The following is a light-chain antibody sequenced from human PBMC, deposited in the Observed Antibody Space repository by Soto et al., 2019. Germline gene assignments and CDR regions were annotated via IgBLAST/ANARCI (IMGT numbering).Light chain of an antibody. V-gene: IGKV1-5*01. CDR2: DAS. CDR1: QTISNW. Sequence: DIQMTQSPSTLSASIGDRVTITCRASQTISNWLAWYQQKPGKAPKVLIHDASRLESGVPSRFSGSGSGTEFTLTINNLQPDDFAIYYCRQYDSESTFDQGTKVDIK. CDR3: RQYDSEST. J-gene: IGKJ1*01.